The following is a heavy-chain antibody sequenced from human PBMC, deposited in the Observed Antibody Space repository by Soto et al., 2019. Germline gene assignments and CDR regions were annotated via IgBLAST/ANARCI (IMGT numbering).Heavy chain of an antibody. Sequence: QMQLVQSGPEVKKPGTSVKVSCKASGFTFTSSAMQWVRQARGQRLEWIGWIVVGSGNTNYAQKFQERVTITREMYTSEAYMELSSLRSEDTAVYYCAASHYYDSSVDYWGQGTLVTVSS. CDR1: GFTFTSSA. D-gene: IGHD3-22*01. CDR3: AASHYYDSSVDY. CDR2: IVVGSGNT. J-gene: IGHJ4*02. V-gene: IGHV1-58*02.